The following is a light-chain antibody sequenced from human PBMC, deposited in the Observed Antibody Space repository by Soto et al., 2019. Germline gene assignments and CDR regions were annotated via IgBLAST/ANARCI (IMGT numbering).Light chain of an antibody. V-gene: IGLV2-8*01. CDR1: KSDIGVYDF. J-gene: IGLJ1*01. Sequence: QSVLTQPRSASGSPGHAVTISCTGTKSDIGVYDFVSWYQHHPGKAPRLIIYEVVQRPSGVPDRFSGSKSGNTASLTVSGLQAADEADYFCKSYAGSNNYVFGSGTKVTVL. CDR3: KSYAGSNNYV. CDR2: EVV.